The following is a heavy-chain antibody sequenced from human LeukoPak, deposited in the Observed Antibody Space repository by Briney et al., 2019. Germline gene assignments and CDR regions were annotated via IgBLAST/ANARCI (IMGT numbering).Heavy chain of an antibody. V-gene: IGHV4-4*07. CDR2: IYTSGSI. J-gene: IGHJ6*03. CDR1: GGSISSYY. Sequence: SETLSLTCTVSGGSISSYYWSWIRQPAGKGLEWIGRIYTSGSITYNPSLKSRVSMSVDTSKNQFSLKLSSVTAADTAVYYCARGRRAGLRYFDPLIYYYYYMDVWGKGTTVTVSS. D-gene: IGHD3-9*01. CDR3: ARGRRAGLRYFDPLIYYYYYMDV.